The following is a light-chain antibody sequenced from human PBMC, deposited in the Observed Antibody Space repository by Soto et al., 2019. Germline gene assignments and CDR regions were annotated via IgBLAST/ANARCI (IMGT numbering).Light chain of an antibody. CDR3: VAWDDSLNGWV. Sequence: QSVLTQPPSLSGTPGQRVAISCSGSSSSVGSNTVNWYQQLPGTTPKVLIYNSNQRPSGVPDRFSGSKSGTSASLDISGLQSEDEADYYCVAWDDSLNGWVFGGGTKLTVL. V-gene: IGLV1-44*01. CDR2: NSN. J-gene: IGLJ3*02. CDR1: SSSVGSNT.